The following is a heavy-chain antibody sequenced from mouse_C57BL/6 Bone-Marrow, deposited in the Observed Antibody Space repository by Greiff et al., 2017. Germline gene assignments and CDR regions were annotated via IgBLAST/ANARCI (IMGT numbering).Heavy chain of an antibody. CDR3: ARKKLLRPYYFDY. CDR1: GYTFTSYW. CDR2: IHPNSGST. Sequence: VQLQQPGAELVKPGASVKLSCKASGYTFTSYWMHWVKQRPGQGLEWIGMIHPNSGSTNYNEKFKSKATLTVDKSSSTAYMQLSSLTSEDSAVYYCARKKLLRPYYFDYWGQGTTLTVSS. V-gene: IGHV1-64*01. D-gene: IGHD1-2*01. J-gene: IGHJ2*01.